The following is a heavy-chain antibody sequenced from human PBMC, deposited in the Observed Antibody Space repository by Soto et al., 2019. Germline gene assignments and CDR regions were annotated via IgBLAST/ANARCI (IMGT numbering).Heavy chain of an antibody. CDR3: DRMDGDYSYCGLDV. Sequence: QVTLKESGPVLVKPTETLTLTCSVSGFSLTTGRMGVSWIRQPPGKALEWLAHFFSDAERSYSTSMQSRLNMYKDSSGSQVVLTMTNMAPADTATYFCDRMDGDYSYCGLDVWGHGIAVTVSS. CDR2: FFSDAER. V-gene: IGHV2-26*01. D-gene: IGHD4-17*01. CDR1: GFSLTTGRMG. J-gene: IGHJ6*02.